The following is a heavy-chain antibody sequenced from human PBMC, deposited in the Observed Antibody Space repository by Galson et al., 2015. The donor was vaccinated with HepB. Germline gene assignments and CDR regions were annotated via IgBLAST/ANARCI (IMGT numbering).Heavy chain of an antibody. CDR3: AKVYSETYYFDY. D-gene: IGHD1-26*01. CDR2: ISSSGGNR. Sequence: SLRLSCAASGFTFSDYYMKWVRQAPGKGLEWVSAISSSGGNRYYADSVKGRFTISRDNSRNTLYLQMNSLRAEDTAVYYCAKVYSETYYFDYWGQGTLVTVPS. J-gene: IGHJ4*02. V-gene: IGHV3-23*01. CDR1: GFTFSDYY.